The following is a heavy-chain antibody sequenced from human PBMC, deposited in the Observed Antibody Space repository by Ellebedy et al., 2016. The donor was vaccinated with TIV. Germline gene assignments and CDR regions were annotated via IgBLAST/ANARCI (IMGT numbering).Heavy chain of an antibody. CDR3: ARDTYCGGDCYSYNWFDP. Sequence: SVKVSCXASGGTFSSYAISWVRQAPGQGLEWMGGIIPIFGTANYAQKFQDRVTITADESTSTAYMELSSLRSEDTAVYYCARDTYCGGDCYSYNWFDPWGQGTLVTVSS. CDR1: GGTFSSYA. CDR2: IIPIFGTA. J-gene: IGHJ5*02. D-gene: IGHD2-21*01. V-gene: IGHV1-69*13.